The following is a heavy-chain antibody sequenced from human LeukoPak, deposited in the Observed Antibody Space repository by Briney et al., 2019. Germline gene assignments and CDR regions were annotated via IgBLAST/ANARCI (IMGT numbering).Heavy chain of an antibody. CDR2: IWYDGSNK. J-gene: IGHJ6*03. CDR1: GFTFSSYG. Sequence: GGSLRLSCAASGFTFSSYGMHWVRQAPGKGLEWVAVIWYDGSNKYYADSVKGRFTISRDNSKNTLYLQMNSLRAEDTAVYYCARDRAGYDFWSGYSWYYYYYYMDVWGKGTTVTVSS. CDR3: ARDRAGYDFWSGYSWYYYYYYMDV. V-gene: IGHV3-33*01. D-gene: IGHD3-3*01.